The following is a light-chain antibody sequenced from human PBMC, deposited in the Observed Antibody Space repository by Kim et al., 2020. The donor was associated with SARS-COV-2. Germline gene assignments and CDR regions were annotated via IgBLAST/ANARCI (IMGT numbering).Light chain of an antibody. V-gene: IGLV6-57*04. CDR2: EDD. CDR3: QSYNRDNVI. CDR1: SGSIDDNY. Sequence: NFMLTQPHSVSEPPGKTVTISCTRSSGSIDDNYVQWYQQRPGGVPTTVIYEDDQRPSGVSDRFSGSIDNSSNSASLTISGVRTEDEADYYCQSYNRDNVIFGGGTQLTVL. J-gene: IGLJ2*01.